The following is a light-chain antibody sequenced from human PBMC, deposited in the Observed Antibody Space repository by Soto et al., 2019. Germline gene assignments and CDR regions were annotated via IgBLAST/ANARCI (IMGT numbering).Light chain of an antibody. CDR3: KSYAGSNPYV. CDR2: EVV. Sequence: QSALTQPASASGSPGQSVTISCTGTRSDIGVYNFVSWYQHHPGKAPRLIIYEVVQRPSGVPDRFSGSKSGNTASLTVSGLKAADEADYFCKSYAGSNPYVFGSGTKLTVL. J-gene: IGLJ1*01. V-gene: IGLV2-8*01. CDR1: RSDIGVYNF.